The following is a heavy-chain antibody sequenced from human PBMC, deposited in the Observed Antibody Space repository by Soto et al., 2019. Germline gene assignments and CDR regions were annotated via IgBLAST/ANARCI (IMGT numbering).Heavy chain of an antibody. CDR1: GGSISSGGYS. V-gene: IGHV4-30-2*01. CDR3: ARVNHYSNDYYDSSGYYLPGPFDY. Sequence: RSLTCAVSGGSISSGGYSWSWIRQPPGKGLEWIGYIYHSGSTYYNPSLKSRVTISVDRSKNQFSLKLSSVTAADTAVYYCARVNHYSNDYYDSSGYYLPGPFDYWGQGTLVTVSS. D-gene: IGHD3-22*01. J-gene: IGHJ4*02. CDR2: IYHSGST.